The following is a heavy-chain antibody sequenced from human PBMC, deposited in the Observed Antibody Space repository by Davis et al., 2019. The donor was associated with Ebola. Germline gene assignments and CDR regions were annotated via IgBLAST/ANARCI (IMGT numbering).Heavy chain of an antibody. CDR3: ARDGGRGSAAAGTCLDY. V-gene: IGHV1-3*01. CDR2: IKGDNGNT. CDR1: GYTLTSYA. D-gene: IGHD6-13*01. Sequence: ASVKVSCKASGYTLTSYALHWVRQAPGQRLEWMGWIKGDNGNTEYSQKLQGRVTITRDTSASTAYMELSSLKSEDTAVYYCARDGGRGSAAAGTCLDYWGQGTLVTVSS. J-gene: IGHJ4*02.